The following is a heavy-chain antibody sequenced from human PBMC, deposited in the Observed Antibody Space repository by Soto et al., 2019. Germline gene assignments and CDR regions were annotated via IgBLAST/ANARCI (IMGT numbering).Heavy chain of an antibody. Sequence: QVQLVESGGGLVKPGGSLRLSCAASGFTFSDYYMSWIRQAPGKGLEWVSYISSSGSTIYYADSVKGRFTISRDNDKNSLYLQMNSLRAEDTAVYYCARTLGYCSGGSCYSVLAFDIWGQGTMVTVSS. CDR1: GFTFSDYY. CDR2: ISSSGSTI. J-gene: IGHJ3*02. V-gene: IGHV3-11*01. CDR3: ARTLGYCSGGSCYSVLAFDI. D-gene: IGHD2-15*01.